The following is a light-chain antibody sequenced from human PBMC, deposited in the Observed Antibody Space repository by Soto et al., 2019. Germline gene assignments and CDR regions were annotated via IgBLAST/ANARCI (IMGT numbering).Light chain of an antibody. CDR3: QLYGFSPRWT. V-gene: IGKV3-20*01. Sequence: EIVLTQSPGTLSLSPGEGATLSCRASQSVRSGYLGWFQQRPGQAPRLLVYSASTRATGNPDRFSGSGSGTDFTLTISRLEPEDSAVYYCQLYGFSPRWTFGQGTKVEIK. J-gene: IGKJ1*01. CDR2: SAS. CDR1: QSVRSGY.